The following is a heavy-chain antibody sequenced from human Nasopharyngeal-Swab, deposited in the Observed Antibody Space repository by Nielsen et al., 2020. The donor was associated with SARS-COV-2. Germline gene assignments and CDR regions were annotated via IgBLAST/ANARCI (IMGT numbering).Heavy chain of an antibody. CDR2: IKQDGSEK. CDR1: GFTFSSYW. J-gene: IGHJ4*02. CDR3: ATTIALEGSGWEPFDC. Sequence: GESLKISCAASGFTFSSYWMSWVRQAPGKGLEWVANIKQDGSEKYYVDSVKGRFTISRDNAKNSLYLQMNSLRAEDTAVYYCATTIALEGSGWEPFDCWGQGTLVTVSS. V-gene: IGHV3-7*01. D-gene: IGHD6-19*01.